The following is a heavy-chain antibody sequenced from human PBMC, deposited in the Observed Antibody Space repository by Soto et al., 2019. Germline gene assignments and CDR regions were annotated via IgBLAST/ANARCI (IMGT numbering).Heavy chain of an antibody. CDR1: GGTFSNYA. Sequence: GASVKVSCKASGGTFSNYALSWVRQAPGQGLEWMGIINPSGGSTSYAQKFQGRVTMTRDTSTSTVYMELSSLRSEDTAVYYCARGLRITKDGMDVCGQGTTVTVSS. D-gene: IGHD3-10*01. CDR3: ARGLRITKDGMDV. CDR2: INPSGGST. J-gene: IGHJ6*01. V-gene: IGHV1-46*03.